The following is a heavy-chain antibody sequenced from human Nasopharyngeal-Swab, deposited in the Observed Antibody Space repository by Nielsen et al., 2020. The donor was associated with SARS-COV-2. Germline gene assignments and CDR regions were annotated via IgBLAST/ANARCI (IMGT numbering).Heavy chain of an antibody. CDR3: TTDGGYCGYAWPPPFDY. V-gene: IGHV3-15*01. Sequence: VCPAPRKGLEWVGRIKSKTDGGTTDYAAPVKGRFTISRDDSKNTLYLQMNSLKTEDTAVYYCTTDGGYCGYAWPPPFDYWGQGTLVTVSS. CDR2: IKSKTDGGTT. D-gene: IGHD5-12*01. J-gene: IGHJ4*02.